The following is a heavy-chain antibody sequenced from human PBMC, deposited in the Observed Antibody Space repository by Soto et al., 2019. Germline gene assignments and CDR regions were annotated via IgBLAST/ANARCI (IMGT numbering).Heavy chain of an antibody. CDR3: ARVTDETPVAVLRKYYFDY. Sequence: SVKVSCKASGGIFSSYAISWVRQAPGQGLEWMGGIIPIFGTANYAQKFQGRVTITADESTSTAYMELSSLRSEDTAVYYCARVTDETPVAVLRKYYFDYWGQGTLVTVSS. CDR2: IIPIFGTA. D-gene: IGHD6-19*01. V-gene: IGHV1-69*13. CDR1: GGIFSSYA. J-gene: IGHJ4*02.